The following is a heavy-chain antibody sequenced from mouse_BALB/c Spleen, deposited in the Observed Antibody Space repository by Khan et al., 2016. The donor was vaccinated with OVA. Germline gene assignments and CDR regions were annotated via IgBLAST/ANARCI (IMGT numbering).Heavy chain of an antibody. D-gene: IGHD2-14*01. CDR1: GYTFTTYT. CDR3: AKEGAYYRSDGWFAY. CDR2: IIPSTDYT. Sequence: VQLVESGAELARPGASVKMSCKASGYTFTTYTIHWVKQRPGQGLEWIGYIIPSTDYTTYNQKFKDKATLTADKSSSTAYMQLSSLTSDESAVYYCAKEGAYYRSDGWFAYWGQGTLVTVSA. V-gene: IGHV1-4*01. J-gene: IGHJ3*01.